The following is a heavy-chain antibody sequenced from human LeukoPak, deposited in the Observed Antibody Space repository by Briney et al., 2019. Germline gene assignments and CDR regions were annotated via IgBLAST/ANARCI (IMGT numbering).Heavy chain of an antibody. D-gene: IGHD5-18*01. CDR3: APKGVYSYQFDY. CDR2: INPNSGGT. CDR1: GYTFTGYY. J-gene: IGHJ4*02. Sequence: ASVKVSCKASGYTFTGYYMHWVRQAPGQGLEWMGWINPNSGGTNYAQKFQGRVTMTRDTSISTAYMELSRPRSDDTAVYYCAPKGVYSYQFDYWGQGTLVTVSS. V-gene: IGHV1-2*02.